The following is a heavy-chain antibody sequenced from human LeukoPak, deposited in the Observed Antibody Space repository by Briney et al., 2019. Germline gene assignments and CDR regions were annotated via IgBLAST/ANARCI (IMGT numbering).Heavy chain of an antibody. V-gene: IGHV3-48*01. Sequence: GGSLRLSCAASGFTFSSYGMSWVRQAPGKGLEWVSYISSASTNIYYADSVKGRFTISRDNAKNSLYLQMNSLRAEDTAVYYCARDLREQAIDYWGQGTLVTVSS. J-gene: IGHJ4*02. D-gene: IGHD1-26*01. CDR2: ISSASTNI. CDR1: GFTFSSYG. CDR3: ARDLREQAIDY.